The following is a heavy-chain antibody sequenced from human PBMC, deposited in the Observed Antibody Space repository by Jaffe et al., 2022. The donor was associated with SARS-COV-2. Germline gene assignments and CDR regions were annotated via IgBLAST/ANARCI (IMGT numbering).Heavy chain of an antibody. CDR3: ARKVGITMIEGPEYYYYYYMDV. CDR1: GYTFTSYG. CDR2: ISAYNGNT. D-gene: IGHD3-22*01. Sequence: QVQLVQSGAEVKKPGASVKVSCKASGYTFTSYGISWVRQAPGQGLEWMGWISAYNGNTNYAQKLQGRVTMTTDTSTSTAYMELRSLRSDDTAVYYCARKVGITMIEGPEYYYYYYMDVWGKGTTVTVSS. J-gene: IGHJ6*03. V-gene: IGHV1-18*01.